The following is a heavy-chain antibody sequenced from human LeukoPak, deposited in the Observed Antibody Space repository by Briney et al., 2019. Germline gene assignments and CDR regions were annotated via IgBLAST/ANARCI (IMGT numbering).Heavy chain of an antibody. CDR1: GFTFSSYA. D-gene: IGHD5-18*01. CDR3: AIPPTRIQLWFYDY. V-gene: IGHV3-23*01. J-gene: IGHJ4*02. Sequence: PGGSLRLSCAASGFTFSSYAMSWVRQAPGKGLEWVSAISGSGGGTYYADSVKGRFTISRDNSKNTLYLQMNSLRAEDTAVYYCAIPPTRIQLWFYDYWGQGTLVTVSS. CDR2: ISGSGGGT.